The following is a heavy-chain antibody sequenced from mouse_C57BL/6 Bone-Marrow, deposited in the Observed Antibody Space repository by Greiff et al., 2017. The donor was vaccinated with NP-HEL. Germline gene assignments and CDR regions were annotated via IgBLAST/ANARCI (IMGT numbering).Heavy chain of an antibody. CDR3: ARTGTYAMDY. CDR2: ISYDGSN. CDR1: GYSITSGYY. V-gene: IGHV3-6*01. D-gene: IGHD4-1*01. J-gene: IGHJ4*01. Sequence: EVQLVESGPGLVKPSQSLSLTCSVTGYSITSGYYWNWIRQFPGKKLEWMGYISYDGSNNYNPYLKNRISITRDTSKNQFFLKLNSVTTEDTATYYCARTGTYAMDYWGQGTSVTVSS.